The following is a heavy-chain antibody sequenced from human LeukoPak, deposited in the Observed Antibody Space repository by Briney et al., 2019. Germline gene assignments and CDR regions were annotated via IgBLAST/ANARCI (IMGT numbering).Heavy chain of an antibody. Sequence: GGSLRLSCAASGFTFSSYAMSWVRQAPGKGLEWVSAISGSGGSTYYADSVKGRFTISRDNSKNTLYLQMNSLRAEDTAVYYCARTRYDSSGYYHSAPFDYWGQGTLVTVSS. J-gene: IGHJ4*02. CDR2: ISGSGGST. D-gene: IGHD3-22*01. CDR3: ARTRYDSSGYYHSAPFDY. CDR1: GFTFSSYA. V-gene: IGHV3-23*01.